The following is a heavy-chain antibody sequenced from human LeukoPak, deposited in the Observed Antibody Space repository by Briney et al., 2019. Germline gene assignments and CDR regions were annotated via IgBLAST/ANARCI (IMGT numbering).Heavy chain of an antibody. Sequence: SETLSLTCTVSGGSISSSSYYWGWIRQPPGKGLEWIGSIYYSGSTYYNPSLKSRVTISMDTSKNQFSLKLTSATAADTAMYYCAREDYYDTNGYYPFDYWGQGTLVTVSS. J-gene: IGHJ4*02. D-gene: IGHD3-22*01. CDR2: IYYSGST. CDR1: GGSISSSSYY. CDR3: AREDYYDTNGYYPFDY. V-gene: IGHV4-39*07.